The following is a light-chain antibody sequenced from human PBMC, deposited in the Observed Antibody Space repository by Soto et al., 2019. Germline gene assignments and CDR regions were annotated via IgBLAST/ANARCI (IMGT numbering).Light chain of an antibody. Sequence: QSALSQPASVSGSPGQSITISCTGANGDLGAYNYVSWYQQHPGKAPKLMIFEVSSRPSGVSGRFSGSKSGNTASLTISGLQAEDEAHYYCSVYINSNTFYVFGPGTKVTVL. CDR3: SVYINSNTFYV. CDR1: NGDLGAYNY. CDR2: EVS. J-gene: IGLJ1*01. V-gene: IGLV2-14*01.